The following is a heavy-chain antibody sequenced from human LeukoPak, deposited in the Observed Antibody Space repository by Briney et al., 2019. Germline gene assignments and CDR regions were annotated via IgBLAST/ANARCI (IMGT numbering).Heavy chain of an antibody. CDR2: INHSGST. J-gene: IGHJ6*03. Sequence: SETLSLTCAVYGGSFSGYYWSWIRQPPGKGLEWLGEINHSGSTNFNPSLKSRVTISVDTSKNQFSLKLNSVTAADTAVYYCARLSLGAIGNYLYYYMDVWGKGTTVTVSS. D-gene: IGHD1-7*01. CDR3: ARLSLGAIGNYLYYYMDV. CDR1: GGSFSGYY. V-gene: IGHV4-34*01.